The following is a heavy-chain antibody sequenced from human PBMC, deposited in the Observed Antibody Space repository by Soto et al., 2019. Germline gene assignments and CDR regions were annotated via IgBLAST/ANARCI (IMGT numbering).Heavy chain of an antibody. D-gene: IGHD1-26*01. V-gene: IGHV4-34*01. CDR3: VGARGRLVGFDY. Sequence: QVQLQQWGAGLLKPSETLSLTCAVNSESLSGYYWSWIRQSPGKGLEWIGEIDGSGNTNYSPSLRSRVAMSVDTSKNHFSLNLISVSAADTAAYYCVGARGRLVGFDYWGQGILVTVSS. CDR1: SESLSGYY. J-gene: IGHJ4*02. CDR2: IDGSGNT.